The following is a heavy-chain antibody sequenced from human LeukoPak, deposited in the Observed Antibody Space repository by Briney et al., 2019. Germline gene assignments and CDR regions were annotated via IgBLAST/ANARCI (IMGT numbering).Heavy chain of an antibody. CDR2: IYHSGST. Sequence: SETLSLTCTVSGGSISSYYWSWVWQPPGKGPEWIGYIYHSGSTNYNPSLKSRVTISVDTSKNQFSLKLSSVTAADTAVYYCAGGGYSYGPIDYWGQGTLVTVSS. J-gene: IGHJ4*02. D-gene: IGHD5-18*01. CDR1: GGSISSYY. CDR3: AGGGYSYGPIDY. V-gene: IGHV4-59*08.